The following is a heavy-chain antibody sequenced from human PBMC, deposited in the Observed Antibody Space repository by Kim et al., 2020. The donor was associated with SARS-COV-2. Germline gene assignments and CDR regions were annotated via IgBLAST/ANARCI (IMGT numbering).Heavy chain of an antibody. CDR2: INHSGST. J-gene: IGHJ3*02. CDR3: AGWSGWYYFYAFDI. Sequence: SETLSLTCAVYGGSFSGYYWSWIRQPPGKGLEWIGEINHSGSTNYNPSLKSRVTISVDTSKNQFSLKLSSVTAADTAVYYCAGWSGWYYFYAFDIWGQGTMVTVSS. CDR1: GGSFSGYY. D-gene: IGHD6-19*01. V-gene: IGHV4-34*01.